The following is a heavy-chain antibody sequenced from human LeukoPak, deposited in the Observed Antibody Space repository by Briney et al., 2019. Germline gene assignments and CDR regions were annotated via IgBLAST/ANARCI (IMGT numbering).Heavy chain of an antibody. CDR3: GRDPSARVTIDF. CDR1: GFTFSNYA. V-gene: IGHV3-30*04. D-gene: IGHD5-24*01. Sequence: GRSLRLSCAASGFTFSNYAMHWVRQAPGEGLEWEAIVSHDGRNQYYAESVKGRFTISRDSSKNTVSLQMNSLRAGDSALYYCGRDPSARVTIDFWGQGTLVTVSS. J-gene: IGHJ4*02. CDR2: VSHDGRNQ.